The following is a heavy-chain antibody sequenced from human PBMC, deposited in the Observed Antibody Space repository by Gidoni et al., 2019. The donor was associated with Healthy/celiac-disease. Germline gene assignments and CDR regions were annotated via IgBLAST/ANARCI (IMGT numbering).Heavy chain of an antibody. CDR3: AKDSFGYCSGGSCYSYYYYYMDV. D-gene: IGHD2-15*01. Sequence: EVQLLESGGGLVQPGGSLRLSCAASGFTFSSYAMSWVRQAPGKGLEWVSAISGSGGSTYYADSVKGRFTISRDNSKNTLYLQMNSLRAEDTAVYYCAKDSFGYCSGGSCYSYYYYYMDVWGKGTTVTVSS. J-gene: IGHJ6*03. V-gene: IGHV3-23*01. CDR2: ISGSGGST. CDR1: GFTFSSYA.